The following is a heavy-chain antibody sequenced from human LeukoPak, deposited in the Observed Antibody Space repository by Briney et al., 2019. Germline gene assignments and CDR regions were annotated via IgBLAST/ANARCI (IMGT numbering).Heavy chain of an antibody. CDR2: IWYDGSNK. CDR3: GRAYYYDSSGQRYGMDV. CDR1: GFTFSSYD. D-gene: IGHD3-22*01. J-gene: IGHJ6*02. Sequence: GRSLRLSCAASGFTFSSYDIHWVRQAPGKGLEWVAVIWYDGSNKYYADSVKGRFTISRDNSKNTLYLQMNSLRAEDTAVYYCGRAYYYDSSGQRYGMDVWGQGTTDTVSS. V-gene: IGHV3-33*01.